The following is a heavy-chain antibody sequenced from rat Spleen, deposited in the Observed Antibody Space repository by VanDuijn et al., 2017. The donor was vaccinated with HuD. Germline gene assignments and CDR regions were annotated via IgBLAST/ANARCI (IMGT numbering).Heavy chain of an antibody. CDR2: MWYDGDT. V-gene: IGHV2-34*01. J-gene: IGHJ3*01. CDR1: GFSLTSYS. Sequence: QVQLKESGPGLVQPSETLSLTCTVSGFSLTSYSVSWVRQPSGKGPEWMGRMWYDGDTAYNSALKSRLSISRDTSKSQVFLKMSSLQTEDTATYYCARANWFAYWGQGTLVTVSS. CDR3: ARANWFAY.